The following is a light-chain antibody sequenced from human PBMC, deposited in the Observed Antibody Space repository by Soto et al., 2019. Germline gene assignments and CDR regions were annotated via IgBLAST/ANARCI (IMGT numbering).Light chain of an antibody. V-gene: IGKV3-20*01. CDR2: GAS. J-gene: IGKJ1*01. CDR3: QQYSSSRT. Sequence: EILVTQSPGTLSLSPGERATLSCRASQSVSSSYLAWYQQKPGQAPRLLIYGASSRATGIPVRFSGSGSETDFTLTITRLEPEDFAVYYCQQYSSSRTFGQGTKVDIK. CDR1: QSVSSSY.